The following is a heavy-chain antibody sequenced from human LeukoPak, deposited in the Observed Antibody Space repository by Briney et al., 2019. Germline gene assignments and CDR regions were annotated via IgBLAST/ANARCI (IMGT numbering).Heavy chain of an antibody. Sequence: SETLSLTCTVSGGSISSSSYYWSWIRQPAGKGLEWIGRISSSGSTNYDPSLKSRVTISVDTSKNQFSLKLSSVTAADTAVYYCARERSGSEIFARSFDIWGQGTMVTVSS. CDR1: GGSISSSSYY. J-gene: IGHJ3*02. CDR3: ARERSGSEIFARSFDI. V-gene: IGHV4-61*02. CDR2: ISSSGST. D-gene: IGHD3-3*01.